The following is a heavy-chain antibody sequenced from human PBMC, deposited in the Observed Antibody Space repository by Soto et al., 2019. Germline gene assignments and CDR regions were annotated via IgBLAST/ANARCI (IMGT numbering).Heavy chain of an antibody. CDR3: ATLTAGGGGRGY. Sequence: QVQLQESGPGLVEPSQTLSLTCTVSGASVSNTGYHWNWIRQRPGKGLEWIGQITGSPDYNPSLKSRVTISLDTSRKHFYLEVNSVTAADTAVYYCATLTAGGGGRGYWGQGTLVTVSS. D-gene: IGHD6-25*01. CDR1: GASVSNTGYH. CDR2: ITGSP. V-gene: IGHV4-31*03. J-gene: IGHJ4*02.